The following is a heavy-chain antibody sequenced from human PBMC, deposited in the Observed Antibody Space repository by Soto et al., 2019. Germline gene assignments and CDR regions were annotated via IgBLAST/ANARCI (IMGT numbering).Heavy chain of an antibody. CDR3: ARGGADRITMIVVVPDAGVAGWFDP. Sequence: PGESLKISCKGSGYTFTSYYMHWVRQAPGQGLEWMGIINPSGGSTSYAQKFQGRVTMTRDTSTSTVYMELSSLRSEDTAVYYCARGGADRITMIVVVPDAGVAGWFDPWGKGTLVTVSS. V-gene: IGHV1-46*01. J-gene: IGHJ5*02. CDR1: GYTFTSYY. CDR2: INPSGGST. D-gene: IGHD3-22*01.